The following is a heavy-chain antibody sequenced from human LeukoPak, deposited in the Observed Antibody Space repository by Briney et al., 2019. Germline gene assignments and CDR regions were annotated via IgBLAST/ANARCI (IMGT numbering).Heavy chain of an antibody. CDR2: INPNSGGT. Sequence: GASVKVSCKASGYTFTYYYIHWVRQAPGQGLEWMGWINPNSGGTNYAQKFQGRVTMTRDTSISTAYMELSRLRSDDTAVYYCARDPRGSSSWNYYYYMDVWGKGTTVTVSS. CDR3: ARDPRGSSSWNYYYYMDV. D-gene: IGHD6-13*01. J-gene: IGHJ6*03. V-gene: IGHV1-2*02. CDR1: GYTFTYYY.